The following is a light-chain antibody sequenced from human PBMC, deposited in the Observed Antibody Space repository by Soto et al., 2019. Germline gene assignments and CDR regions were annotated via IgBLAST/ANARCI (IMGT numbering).Light chain of an antibody. CDR2: GAS. CDR1: QSVSSN. V-gene: IGKV3-15*01. CDR3: QQYYSTPRT. J-gene: IGKJ1*01. Sequence: EIVMTQSPATLSVSPGERATLSCRASQSVSSNLAWYQQKPGQAPRLLIYGASTRATGIPARFSGSGSGTDFTLTISSLQAEDLAVYYCQQYYSTPRTFGQGTKVEIK.